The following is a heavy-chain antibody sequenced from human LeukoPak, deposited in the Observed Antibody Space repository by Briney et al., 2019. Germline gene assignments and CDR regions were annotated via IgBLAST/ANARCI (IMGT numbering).Heavy chain of an antibody. CDR1: GFTFSSYG. Sequence: PGGSLRLSCAASGFTFSSYGMHWVRQAPGKGLEWVAFIRYDGSNKYYADSVKGRFTISRDNSKNTLYLQMNSLRAEDTAVYYCAKDRVGKSSTSCFGYWGQGTLVTVSS. D-gene: IGHD2-2*01. CDR3: AKDRVGKSSTSCFGY. J-gene: IGHJ4*02. CDR2: IRYDGSNK. V-gene: IGHV3-30*02.